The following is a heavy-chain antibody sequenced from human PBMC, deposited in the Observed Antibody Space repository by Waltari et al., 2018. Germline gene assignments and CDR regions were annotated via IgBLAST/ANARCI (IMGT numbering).Heavy chain of an antibody. V-gene: IGHV3-21*01. D-gene: IGHD2-21*02. J-gene: IGHJ3*01. CDR1: GFAFSRCT. CDR2: ISGTSYYI. CDR3: ARETEEAFDF. Sequence: EVQLVESGGGLVKPGGSLRLSCSASGFAFSRCTMTWFRQAPGKGLEWVSSISGTSYYIYHADSVKGRFTTSRDNAKNSLYLQMNSLRAEDTAVYYCARETEEAFDFWGRGTMVTVSS.